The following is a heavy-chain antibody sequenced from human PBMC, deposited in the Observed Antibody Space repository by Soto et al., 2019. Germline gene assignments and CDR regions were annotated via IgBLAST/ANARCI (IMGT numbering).Heavy chain of an antibody. CDR2: IYYSGST. V-gene: IGHV4-59*01. D-gene: IGHD1-26*01. CDR1: GGSISSYY. Sequence: SETLPLTCTVSGGSISSYYWSWIRQPPGKGLEWIGYIYYSGSTNYNPSLKSRVTISVDTSKNQFSLKLSSVTAADTAVYYCAREGYAVGPFDYWGQGTLVTVS. J-gene: IGHJ4*02. CDR3: AREGYAVGPFDY.